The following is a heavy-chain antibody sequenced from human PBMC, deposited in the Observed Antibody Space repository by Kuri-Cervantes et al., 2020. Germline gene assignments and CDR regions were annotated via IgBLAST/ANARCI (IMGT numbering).Heavy chain of an antibody. D-gene: IGHD3-3*01. CDR3: ARDFGAFWSGYYSQGGDMDV. V-gene: IGHV3-74*01. CDR2: INSDGSST. CDR1: GFTFDDYA. J-gene: IGHJ6*03. Sequence: GESLKISCAASGFTFDDYAMHWVRQAPGKGLVWVSRINSDGSSTSCADSVKGRFTISRDNAKNTLYLQMNSLRAEDTAVYYCARDFGAFWSGYYSQGGDMDVWGKGTTVTVSS.